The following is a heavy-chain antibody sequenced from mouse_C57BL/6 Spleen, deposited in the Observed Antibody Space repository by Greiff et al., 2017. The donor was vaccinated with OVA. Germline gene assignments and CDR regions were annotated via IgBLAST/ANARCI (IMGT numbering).Heavy chain of an antibody. CDR1: GFTFSSYG. Sequence: EVQVVESGGDLVKPGGSLKLSCAASGFTFSSYGMSWVRQTPDKRLEWVATISSGGSYTYYPDSVKGRFTISRDNAKNTLYLQMGSLKSEDTAMYYCARHGIYYGQGYFDVWGTGTTVTVSS. J-gene: IGHJ1*03. V-gene: IGHV5-6*01. CDR2: ISSGGSYT. D-gene: IGHD2-1*01. CDR3: ARHGIYYGQGYFDV.